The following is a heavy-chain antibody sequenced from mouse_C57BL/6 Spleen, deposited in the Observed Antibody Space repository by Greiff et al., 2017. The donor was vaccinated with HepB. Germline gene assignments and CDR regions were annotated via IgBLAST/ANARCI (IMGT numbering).Heavy chain of an antibody. CDR3: ARDGNSRGFAY. V-gene: IGHV5-6*01. J-gene: IGHJ3*01. CDR1: GFTFSSYG. CDR2: ISSGGSYT. Sequence: EVQLVESGGDLVKPGGSLKLSCAASGFTFSSYGMSWVRQTPDKRLEWVATISSGGSYTYYPDSVKGRFTISRDNAKNTLYLQMSSLKSEDTAMYYCARDGNSRGFAYWGQGTLVTVSA. D-gene: IGHD2-1*01.